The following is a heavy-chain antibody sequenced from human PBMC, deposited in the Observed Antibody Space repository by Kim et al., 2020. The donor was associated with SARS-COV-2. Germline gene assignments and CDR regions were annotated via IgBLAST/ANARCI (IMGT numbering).Heavy chain of an antibody. J-gene: IGHJ3*02. CDR2: IDPSDSYT. CDR1: GYSFTSYW. V-gene: IGHV5-10-1*01. D-gene: IGHD3-10*01. CDR3: ARFPPVHGSGIYYRFGDAFDI. Sequence: GESLKISCKGSGYSFTSYWISWVRQMPGKGLEWMGRIDPSDSYTNYSPSFQGHVTISADKSISTAYLQWSSLKDSDTAMYYCARFPPVHGSGIYYRFGDAFDIWGQGIRVTVSS.